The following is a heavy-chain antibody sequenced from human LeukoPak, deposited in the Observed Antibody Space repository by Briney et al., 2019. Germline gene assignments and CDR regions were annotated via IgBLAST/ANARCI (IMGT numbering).Heavy chain of an antibody. CDR3: ARLSSSGWPYYYYYGMDV. J-gene: IGHJ6*02. D-gene: IGHD6-19*01. CDR2: IYPGDSDT. Sequence: GESLKISCQASGYTFTNYWIGWVRQMPGKGLEWMGIIYPGDSDTKYSPSFQGQVTISADKSISTAYLQWSSLKASDTAMYYCARLSSSGWPYYYYYGMDVWGQGTTVTVSS. CDR1: GYTFTNYW. V-gene: IGHV5-51*01.